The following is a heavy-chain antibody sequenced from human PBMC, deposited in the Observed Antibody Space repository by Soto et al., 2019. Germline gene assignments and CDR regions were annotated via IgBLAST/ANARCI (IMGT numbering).Heavy chain of an antibody. CDR1: GFTVSSNY. CDR3: ARDGGYEPIDY. D-gene: IGHD3-16*01. CDR2: IYSGGST. Sequence: GGSLRLSCAASGFTVSSNYMSWVRQAPGKGLEWVSVIYSGGSTYYADSVKGRFIISRDDSKNTLFLQMNSLRAEDTAVYYCARDGGYEPIDYWGQGTLVTVSS. V-gene: IGHV3-66*01. J-gene: IGHJ4*02.